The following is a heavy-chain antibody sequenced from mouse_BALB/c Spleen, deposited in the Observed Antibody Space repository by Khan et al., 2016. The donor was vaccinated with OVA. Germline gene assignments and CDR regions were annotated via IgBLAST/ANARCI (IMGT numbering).Heavy chain of an antibody. CDR3: ARINA. J-gene: IGHJ2*01. CDR2: IDPANGNT. CDR1: GFNIKDTY. V-gene: IGHV14-3*02. Sequence: VQLQQPGAELVKPGASVKLSCTASGFNIKDTYMHWVKQRPEQGLEWIGRIDPANGNTKYDQKFQGKATITEDTSSNTAYLQLSSLTADDTAVYYGARINAWGQGTTLTVSS.